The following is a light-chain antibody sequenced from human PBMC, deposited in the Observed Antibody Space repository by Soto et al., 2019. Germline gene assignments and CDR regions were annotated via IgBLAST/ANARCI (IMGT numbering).Light chain of an antibody. CDR2: SND. CDR1: SSNIGGNA. CDR3: AAWDDSLNGRV. Sequence: QAVVTQPPSASETPGQRVTISCSGSSSNIGGNAVDWYQQLPRTAPKLLIHSNDQRPSGVPDRFSGSKSGTSASLAISGLQSEDEADYYCAAWDDSLNGRVFGGGTQLTVL. J-gene: IGLJ7*01. V-gene: IGLV1-44*01.